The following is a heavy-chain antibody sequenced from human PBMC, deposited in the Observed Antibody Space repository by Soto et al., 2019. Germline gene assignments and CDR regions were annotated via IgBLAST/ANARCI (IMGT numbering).Heavy chain of an antibody. J-gene: IGHJ3*02. CDR1: GFTFSSYW. Sequence: EVQLVESGGGLVQPGGSLRLSCAASGFTFSSYWMHWVRQAPGKGLVWVSRINSDGSRTSYADSVKGRFNISRDNAKNTPYLQMNSLREADTAVYYCARGARSPPEEQQLSPYEAFDIWGQGTMVTVSS. CDR2: INSDGSRT. CDR3: ARGARSPPEEQQLSPYEAFDI. D-gene: IGHD6-13*01. V-gene: IGHV3-74*01.